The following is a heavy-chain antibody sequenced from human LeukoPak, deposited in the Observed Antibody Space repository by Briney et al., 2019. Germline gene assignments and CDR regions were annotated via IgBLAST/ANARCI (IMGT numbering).Heavy chain of an antibody. Sequence: GGSLRLSCAVSGFTFSDYYMSWIRQAPGKGLEWVSYISSGGSTISHADSVKGRFTISRDNAENSLYLQMNSLRAEDTAVYYCATDGGVVVTADDYWGQGTLVTVSS. J-gene: IGHJ4*02. CDR1: GFTFSDYY. CDR3: ATDGGVVVTADDY. CDR2: ISSGGSTI. D-gene: IGHD2-21*02. V-gene: IGHV3-11*04.